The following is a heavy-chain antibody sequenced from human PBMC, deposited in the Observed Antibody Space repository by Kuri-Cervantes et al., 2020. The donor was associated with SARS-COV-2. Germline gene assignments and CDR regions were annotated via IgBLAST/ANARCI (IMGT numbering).Heavy chain of an antibody. V-gene: IGHV4-34*01. D-gene: IGHD3-9*01. CDR3: ARDSYDTMDV. CDR1: GGSFSGYY. Sequence: SQTLSLTCAVYGGSFSGYYWSWIRQPPGKGLEWIGEIYHSGSTNYNPSLKSRVTISVDKSKNQFSLKLSSVTAADTAVYYCARDSYDTMDVWGKGTTVTVSS. CDR2: IYHSGST. J-gene: IGHJ6*03.